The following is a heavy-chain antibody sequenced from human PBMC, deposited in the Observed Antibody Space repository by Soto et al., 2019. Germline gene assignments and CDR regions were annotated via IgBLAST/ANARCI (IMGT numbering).Heavy chain of an antibody. Sequence: QVQLVQSGAEVKKPGSSVKVSCKASGGTFSSYANSWVRQAPGQGLEWMGGIIPIFGTANYAQKFQGRVTITADESTSTAYMELSSLRSEDTAVYYCARVSVTMIVVAMGAFDIWGQGTMVTVSS. CDR2: IIPIFGTA. J-gene: IGHJ3*02. CDR3: ARVSVTMIVVAMGAFDI. D-gene: IGHD3-22*01. CDR1: GGTFSSYA. V-gene: IGHV1-69*01.